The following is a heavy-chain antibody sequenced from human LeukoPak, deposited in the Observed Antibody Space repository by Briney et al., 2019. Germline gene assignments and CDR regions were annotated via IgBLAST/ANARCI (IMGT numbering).Heavy chain of an antibody. Sequence: SETLSLTCTVSGGSISSSSYYWGWIRQPPGKGLEWIGSIYYSGSTYYNPSLKSRVTISVDTSKNQFSLKLSSVTAADMAVYYCARADIVVVPAATSSFDYWGQGTLVTVSS. D-gene: IGHD2-2*01. CDR3: ARADIVVVPAATSSFDY. J-gene: IGHJ4*02. CDR2: IYYSGST. CDR1: GGSISSSSYY. V-gene: IGHV4-39*01.